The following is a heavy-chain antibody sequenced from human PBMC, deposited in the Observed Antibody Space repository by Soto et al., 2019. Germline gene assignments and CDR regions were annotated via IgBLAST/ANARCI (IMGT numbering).Heavy chain of an antibody. D-gene: IGHD3-3*01. V-gene: IGHV4-59*08. CDR3: ARHLFDSWKGYPYYYYMDV. CDR2: LYYSAMT. Sequence: QVQLQESGPGLVKPSETLSLTCSVPGGSIRSHNWSWIRQPPGKGLEWIGCLYYSAMTEDNPSLKSRVTITADTSNNQVSLKLSSVTAADTAVYYCARHLFDSWKGYPYYYYMDVWGKGTAVTVSS. CDR1: GGSIRSHN. J-gene: IGHJ6*03.